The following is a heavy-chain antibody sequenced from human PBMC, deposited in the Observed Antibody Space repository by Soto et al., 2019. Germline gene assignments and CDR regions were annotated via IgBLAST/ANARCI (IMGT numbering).Heavy chain of an antibody. CDR2: ISYDGSNK. V-gene: IGHV3-30-3*01. J-gene: IGHJ4*02. CDR3: ARPGGAYGDQSHYFDY. CDR1: GFTFSSYA. Sequence: QVQLVESGGGVVQPGRSLRLSCAASGFTFSSYAMHWVRQAPGKGLEWVAVISYDGSNKYYADSVKSRFTNSRDNSKNTLYLQMNSLRAEDTAVYYCARPGGAYGDQSHYFDYWGQGTLVTVSS. D-gene: IGHD4-17*01.